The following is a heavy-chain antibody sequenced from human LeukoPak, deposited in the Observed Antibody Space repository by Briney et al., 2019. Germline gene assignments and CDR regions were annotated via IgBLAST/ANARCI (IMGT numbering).Heavy chain of an antibody. Sequence: RGSLRLSCVVSGFTLSDAWMSWVRQAPGKGLEWVSSISSSSSYIYYADSVRGRFTIPRDNAKNSLYLQMNSLSAEDTAVYYCAKEGFYCSGGSCYSFYYYYMDVWGKGTTVTVSS. J-gene: IGHJ6*03. D-gene: IGHD2-15*01. CDR1: GFTLSDAW. CDR3: AKEGFYCSGGSCYSFYYYYMDV. V-gene: IGHV3-21*04. CDR2: ISSSSSYI.